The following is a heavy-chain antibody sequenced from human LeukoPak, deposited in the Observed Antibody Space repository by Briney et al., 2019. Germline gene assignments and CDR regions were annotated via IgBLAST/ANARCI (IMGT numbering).Heavy chain of an antibody. J-gene: IGHJ4*02. CDR2: IKQDGSEK. CDR1: GFTFSSYW. V-gene: IGHV3-7*01. Sequence: GGSLRLSCAASGFTFSSYWMSWVRQAPGKGLEWVANIKQDGSEKYYVDSVKGRFTISRDNAKNSLYLQMSSLRADDTAVYYCARATPGLLNDYWGQGTLVTVSS. CDR3: ARATPGLLNDY.